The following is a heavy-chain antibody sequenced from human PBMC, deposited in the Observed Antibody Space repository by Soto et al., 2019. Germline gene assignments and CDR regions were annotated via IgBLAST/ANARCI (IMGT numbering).Heavy chain of an antibody. CDR2: IYTSGST. J-gene: IGHJ5*02. D-gene: IGHD6-13*01. CDR1: VCSLTSDA. V-gene: IGHV4-4*07. Sequence: LSLTIPVSVCSLTSDAIRGIRQPAGKGLEWIGRIYTSGSTNYNPSLKSRVTMSVDTSKNQFSLKLSSVTAADTAVYYCARASSNWWFDPWGQGTLVTVSS. CDR3: ARASSNWWFDP.